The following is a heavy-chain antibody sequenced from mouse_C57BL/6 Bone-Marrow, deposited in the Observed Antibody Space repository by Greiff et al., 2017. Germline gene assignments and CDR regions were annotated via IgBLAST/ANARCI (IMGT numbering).Heavy chain of an antibody. D-gene: IGHD1-1*01. Sequence: QVQLQQPGAELVMPGASVKLSCKASGYTFTSYWMPWVQQRPGQGLEWIGEIDPSDSYINYNQKFKGKSTLTVDKSSSTAYKQLSGLTSEDSAVDYCARLRYYGSHDYWGQGTTLTVAA. V-gene: IGHV1-69*01. CDR3: ARLRYYGSHDY. CDR1: GYTFTSYW. CDR2: IDPSDSYI. J-gene: IGHJ2*01.